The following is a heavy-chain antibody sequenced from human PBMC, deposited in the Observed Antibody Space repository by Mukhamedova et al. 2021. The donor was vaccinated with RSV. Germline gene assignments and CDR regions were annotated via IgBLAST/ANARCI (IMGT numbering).Heavy chain of an antibody. CDR3: GRGSMNSGLTGDDF. Sequence: VKGRFTISRDDSKNTLYLQMNSLKIEDTAVFYCGRGSMNSGLTGDDFWGQGTLVTVSS. D-gene: IGHD3-10*01. V-gene: IGHV3-15*01. J-gene: IGHJ4*02.